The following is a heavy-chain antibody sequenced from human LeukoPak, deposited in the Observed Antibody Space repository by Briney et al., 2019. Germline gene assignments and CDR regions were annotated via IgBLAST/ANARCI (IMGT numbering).Heavy chain of an antibody. CDR2: ISYDGSNK. CDR1: GFTFSSYG. V-gene: IGHV3-30*18. CDR3: AKVSTPYTGIVGAEPFDY. J-gene: IGHJ4*02. Sequence: PGGSLRLSCAASGFTFSSYGMHWVRQAPGKGLEWVAVISYDGSNKYYADSVKGRFTISRDNSKNTLYLQMNSLRAEDTAVYYCAKVSTPYTGIVGAEPFDYWGQGTLVTVSS. D-gene: IGHD1-26*01.